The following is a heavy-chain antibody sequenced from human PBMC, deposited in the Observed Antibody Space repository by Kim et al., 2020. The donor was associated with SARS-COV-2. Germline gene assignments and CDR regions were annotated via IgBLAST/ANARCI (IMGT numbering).Heavy chain of an antibody. J-gene: IGHJ4*02. V-gene: IGHV3-23*01. CDR3: ARGFGSGLYHFDY. Sequence: YYADSVKGRFTISRDNSKNTLYLHMNSLRAEDTAIYFCARGFGSGLYHFDYWGQGTLVTVSS. D-gene: IGHD6-19*01.